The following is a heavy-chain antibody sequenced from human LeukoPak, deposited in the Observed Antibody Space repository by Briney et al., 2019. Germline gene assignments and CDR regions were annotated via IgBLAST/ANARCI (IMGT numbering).Heavy chain of an antibody. CDR1: GFTFSSYS. D-gene: IGHD6-25*01. CDR2: ISSSSSTI. CDR3: ARGGRGYSFDY. Sequence: GGSLRLSCAASGFTFSSYSMNWVRQAPGKGLEWVSYISSSSSTIYYADSVKGRFTISRDNAKNPLYLQMNSLRAEDTAVYYCARGGRGYSFDYWGQGTLVTVSS. J-gene: IGHJ4*02. V-gene: IGHV3-48*01.